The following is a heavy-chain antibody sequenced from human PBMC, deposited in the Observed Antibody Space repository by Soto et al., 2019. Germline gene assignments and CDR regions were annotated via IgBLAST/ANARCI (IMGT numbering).Heavy chain of an antibody. D-gene: IGHD6-19*01. V-gene: IGHV1-18*04. Sequence: QIQLVQSGPEVKKPGASVKVSCKASGYTFSNYGIKWVRQAPGQGLEWVGWITAYNGNRHHAENCQDSANMTTNASTSNVNMEVGSLTSDATAEYYGASDAQAKAVDVYRASAYWGQGVLVTVSS. J-gene: IGHJ4*02. CDR3: ASDAQAKAVDVYRASAY. CDR1: GYTFSNYG. CDR2: ITAYNGNR.